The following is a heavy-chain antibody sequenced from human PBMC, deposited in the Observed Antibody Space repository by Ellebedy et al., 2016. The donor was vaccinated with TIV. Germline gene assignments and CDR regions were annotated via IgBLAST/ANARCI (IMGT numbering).Heavy chain of an antibody. V-gene: IGHV4-30-4*01. Sequence: LRLSXTVSGGSISSGDYYWSWIRQPPGKGLEWIGYIYYSGSTYYNPSLKSRVTISVDTSKNQFSLKLSSVTAADTAVYYCARGRGHPPQGRWGNWFDPWGQGTLVTVSS. D-gene: IGHD1-26*01. J-gene: IGHJ5*02. CDR1: GGSISSGDYY. CDR3: ARGRGHPPQGRWGNWFDP. CDR2: IYYSGST.